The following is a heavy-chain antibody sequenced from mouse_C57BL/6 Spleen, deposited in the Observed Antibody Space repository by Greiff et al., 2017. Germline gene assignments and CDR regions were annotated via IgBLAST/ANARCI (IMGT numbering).Heavy chain of an antibody. J-gene: IGHJ3*01. D-gene: IGHD2-2*01. CDR2: IYPSDSET. CDR1: GYTFTSYW. Sequence: QVQLQQPGAELVRPGSSVKLSCKASGYTFTSYWMDWVKQRPGQGLEWIVNIYPSDSETHYNQKFKDKATLTVDKSSSTAYMQLSSLTSEDSAVYYCAYGYEGWFAYWGQGTLVTVSA. CDR3: AYGYEGWFAY. V-gene: IGHV1-61*01.